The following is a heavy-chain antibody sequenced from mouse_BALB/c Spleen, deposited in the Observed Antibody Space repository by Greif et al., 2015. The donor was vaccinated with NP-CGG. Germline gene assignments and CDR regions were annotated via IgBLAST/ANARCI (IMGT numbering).Heavy chain of an antibody. CDR2: ISSGGSYT. V-gene: IGHV5-6-4*01. CDR1: GFTFSSYT. D-gene: IGHD2-3*01. Sequence: EVQLVESGGGLVKPGGSLKLSCAASGFTFSSYTMSWVRQAPEKRLVWVATISSGGSYTYYPDSVKGRFTISRDNAKNTLYLQMSSLKSEDTAMYYCTRDRNDYLDYWGQGTTLTVSS. J-gene: IGHJ2*01. CDR3: TRDRNDYLDY.